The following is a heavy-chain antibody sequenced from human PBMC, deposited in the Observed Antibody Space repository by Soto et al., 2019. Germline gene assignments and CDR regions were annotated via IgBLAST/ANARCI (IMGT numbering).Heavy chain of an antibody. CDR1: GGFISSGGYS. Sequence: SETLCLTCAVSGGFISSGGYSWSWIRQPPGKGLEWIGYIYHSGSTYYNPSLKSRVTISVDRSKNQFSLKLSSVTAADTAVYYCARAAGDYYYYYDMDVWGQGTTVTVSS. CDR3: ARAAGDYYYYYDMDV. J-gene: IGHJ6*02. V-gene: IGHV4-30-2*01. CDR2: IYHSGST. D-gene: IGHD6-19*01.